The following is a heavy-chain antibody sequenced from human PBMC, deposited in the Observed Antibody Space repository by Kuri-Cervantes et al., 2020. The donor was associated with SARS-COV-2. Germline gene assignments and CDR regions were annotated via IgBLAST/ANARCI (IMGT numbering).Heavy chain of an antibody. J-gene: IGHJ3*02. D-gene: IGHD6-6*01. CDR3: ARRGAGSSSAAFDI. CDR2: IYYSGST. V-gene: IGHV4-61*01. CDR1: GGSVSSGSYY. Sequence: ESLKISCTVSGGSVSSGSYYWSWIRQPPGKGLEWIGYIYYSGSTNYNPSLKSRVTISLDTSKNQFSLKLSSVTAADTAVYYCARRGAGSSSAAFDIWGLGTMVTVSS.